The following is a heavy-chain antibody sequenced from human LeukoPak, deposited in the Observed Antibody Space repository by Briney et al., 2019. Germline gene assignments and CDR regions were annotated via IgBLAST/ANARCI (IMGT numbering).Heavy chain of an antibody. V-gene: IGHV3-30*18. CDR2: ISYDGSNK. Sequence: GGSLRLSCAASGFTFSSYAMSWVRQAPGKGLEWVAVISYDGSNKYYADSVKGRFTISRDNSKNTLYLQMNSLRAEYTAVYYCAKGGCSGGSCYTYYFDYWGQGTLVTVSS. CDR1: GFTFSSYA. D-gene: IGHD2-15*01. CDR3: AKGGCSGGSCYTYYFDY. J-gene: IGHJ4*02.